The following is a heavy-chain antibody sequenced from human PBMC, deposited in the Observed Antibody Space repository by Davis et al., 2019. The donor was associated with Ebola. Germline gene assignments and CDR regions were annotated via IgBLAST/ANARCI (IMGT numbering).Heavy chain of an antibody. J-gene: IGHJ4*02. CDR1: GGTFSSYA. D-gene: IGHD4-11*01. CDR3: TTTTTASDY. V-gene: IGHV3-73*01. CDR2: IRSKANSYAT. Sequence: KVSCKASGGTFSSYAISWVRQASGKGLEWVGRIRSKANSYATAYAASVKGRFTISRDDSKNTAYLQMNSLKTEDTAVYYCTTTTTASDYWGQGTLVTVSS.